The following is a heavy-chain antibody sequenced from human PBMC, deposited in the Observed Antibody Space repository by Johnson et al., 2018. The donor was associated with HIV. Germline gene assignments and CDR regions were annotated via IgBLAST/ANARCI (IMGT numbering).Heavy chain of an antibody. CDR2: ISFDGSNK. V-gene: IGHV3-30*03. CDR3: ATALGYDAFDI. D-gene: IGHD6-13*01. J-gene: IGHJ3*02. Sequence: QVQLVESGGGVVQPGRSLRVSCAASGFTFSSYGMHWVRQAPGQGLEWVALISFDGSNKYYADSVKGRFTISRDNSKNTLYLQMNSLRAEDTAVYYCATALGYDAFDIWGQGTRVTVSS. CDR1: GFTFSSYG.